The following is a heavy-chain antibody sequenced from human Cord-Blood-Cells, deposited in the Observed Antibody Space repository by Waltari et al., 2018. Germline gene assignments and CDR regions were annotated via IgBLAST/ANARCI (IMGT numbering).Heavy chain of an antibody. CDR2: TYYRSKWYN. D-gene: IGHD6-19*01. CDR1: GDSVSSNSAA. V-gene: IGHV6-1*01. J-gene: IGHJ4*02. Sequence: QVQRQQSGPGLVKPSQTLSLTCAISGDSVSSNSAAWNWIRKSPSRGLEWLARTYYRSKWYNDYAVSVKSRITINTDTYKNQFYLQLKSVTPEDTAVYYCASGQDSSGWFDYWGQGTLVPVSS. CDR3: ASGQDSSGWFDY.